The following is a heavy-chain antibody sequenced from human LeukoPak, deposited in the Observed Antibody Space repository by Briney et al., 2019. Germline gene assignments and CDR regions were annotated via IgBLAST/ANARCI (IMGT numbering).Heavy chain of an antibody. CDR1: GYTFTGYY. V-gene: IGHV1-2*02. J-gene: IGHJ4*02. Sequence: ASVKVSCKASGYTFTGYYMHWVRQAPGQGLEWMGWINPNSGGTNYAQKFQGRVTMTRDTSISAAYMELSRLRSDDTAVYYCARERTLTSCYDYWGQGTLVTVSS. CDR3: ARERTLTSCYDY. D-gene: IGHD2-15*01. CDR2: INPNSGGT.